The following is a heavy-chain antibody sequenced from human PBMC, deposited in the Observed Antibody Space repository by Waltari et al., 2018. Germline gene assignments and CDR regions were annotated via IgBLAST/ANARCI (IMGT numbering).Heavy chain of an antibody. V-gene: IGHV1-69*14. CDR2: IIPIFGTA. D-gene: IGHD6-13*01. CDR3: ASRAAAGINWFDP. J-gene: IGHJ5*02. CDR1: GGTFSSYA. Sequence: QVQLVQSGAAVKKPGSSAKVPFTASGGTFSSYAISWVRQAPGQGLEWMGGIIPIFGTANYAQKFQGRVTITADKSTSTAYMELSSLRSEDTAVYYCASRAAAGINWFDPWGQGTLVTVSS.